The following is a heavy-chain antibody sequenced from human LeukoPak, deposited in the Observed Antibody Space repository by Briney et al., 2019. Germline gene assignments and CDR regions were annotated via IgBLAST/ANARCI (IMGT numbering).Heavy chain of an antibody. V-gene: IGHV3-23*01. CDR1: GFTFSSYA. CDR2: ISNNGGYT. D-gene: IGHD2-15*01. Sequence: GGSLRLSCAASGFTFSSYAMSWVRQAPGKGLEWVSAISNNGGYTYYADSVQGRFTISRDNSKSSLCLQMNSLRAEDTAVYYCAKQLEYCSDGSCYFPYWGQGTLVTVSS. CDR3: AKQLEYCSDGSCYFPY. J-gene: IGHJ4*02.